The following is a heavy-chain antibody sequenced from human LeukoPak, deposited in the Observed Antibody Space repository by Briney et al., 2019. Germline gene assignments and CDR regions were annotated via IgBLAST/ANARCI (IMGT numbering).Heavy chain of an antibody. CDR3: ARGPHFDS. V-gene: IGHV4-59*01. CDR2: IYYSGST. CDR1: GGSISNSY. Sequence: SETLSLTCTVSGGSISNSYWSWIRQPPGKGLEWIGYIYYSGSTNYNPSPNSRVTISVDTSKNQFSLKLSSVTAADTAVYYCARGPHFDSWGQGTLVTVSS. J-gene: IGHJ4*02.